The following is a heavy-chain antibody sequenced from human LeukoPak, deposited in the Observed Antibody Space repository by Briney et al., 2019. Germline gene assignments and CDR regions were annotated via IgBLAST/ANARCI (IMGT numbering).Heavy chain of an antibody. D-gene: IGHD3-10*01. CDR1: GGSISSGSYY. CDR3: ARLVTMVRGKVYPFDY. Sequence: PSETLSLTCTVSGGSISSGSYYWSWIRQPAGKGLEWIGSIYHSGSTYYNPSLKSRVTISVDTSKNQFSLKLSSVTAADTAVYYCARLVTMVRGKVYPFDYWGQGTLVTVSS. V-gene: IGHV4-39*07. CDR2: IYHSGST. J-gene: IGHJ4*02.